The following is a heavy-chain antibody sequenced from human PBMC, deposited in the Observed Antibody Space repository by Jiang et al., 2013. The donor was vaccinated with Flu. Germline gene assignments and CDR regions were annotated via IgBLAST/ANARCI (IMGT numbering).Heavy chain of an antibody. Sequence: GAEVKKPGSSVKVSCKASGGTFSSYAISWVRQAPGQGLEWMGGIIPIFGTANYAQKFQGRVTITADKSTSTAYMELSSLRSEDTAVYYCARDEGDAGTQFHLPHVYYYYGMDVWGQGTTVTVSS. V-gene: IGHV1-69*06. D-gene: IGHD6-13*01. J-gene: IGHJ6*02. CDR2: IIPIFGTA. CDR1: GGTFSSYA. CDR3: ARDEGDAGTQFHLPHVYYYYGMDV.